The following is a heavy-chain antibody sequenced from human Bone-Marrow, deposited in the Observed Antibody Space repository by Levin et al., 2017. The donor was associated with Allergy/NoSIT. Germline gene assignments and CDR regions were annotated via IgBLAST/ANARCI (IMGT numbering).Heavy chain of an antibody. CDR3: ARDGRGVGQQLGT. CDR2: IYSGGST. D-gene: IGHD6-13*01. Sequence: LSLTCAAPGFTVSSNYMSWVRQAPGKGLEWVSVIYSGGSTYYADSVKGRFTISSDNSKNTLYLQMNSLRAEDTAVYYCARDGRGVGQQLGTWGQGTLVTVSS. J-gene: IGHJ5*02. V-gene: IGHV3-53*01. CDR1: GFTVSSNY.